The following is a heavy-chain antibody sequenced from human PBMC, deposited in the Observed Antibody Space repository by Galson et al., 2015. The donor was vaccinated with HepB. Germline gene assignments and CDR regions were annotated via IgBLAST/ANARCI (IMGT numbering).Heavy chain of an antibody. Sequence: SLRLSCAASGFTFSSYSMNWVRQAPGKGLEWVSSISSSSSYIYYADSVKGRFTISRDNAKNSLYLQMNSLRAEDTAVYYCARGGSGSYPFDYWGQGTLVTVSS. V-gene: IGHV3-21*01. CDR2: ISSSSSYI. CDR3: ARGGSGSYPFDY. D-gene: IGHD1-26*01. CDR1: GFTFSSYS. J-gene: IGHJ4*02.